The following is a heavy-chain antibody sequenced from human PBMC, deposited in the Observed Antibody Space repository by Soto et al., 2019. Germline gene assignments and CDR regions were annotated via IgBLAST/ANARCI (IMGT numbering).Heavy chain of an antibody. D-gene: IGHD2-2*01. V-gene: IGHV1-8*01. CDR2: MNPNSGNT. CDR3: ARVAYGSSPSCNYCCIDV. J-gene: IGHJ6*01. CDR1: GSTFTSSD. Sequence: ASVKVFCKASGSTFTSSDIKWVRQATGQGLEWMGWMNPNSGNTGYAQKFRGRVTMTRNTSIGTAYMELSSLRSVDTAVYYCARVAYGSSPSCNYCCIDVWGREST.